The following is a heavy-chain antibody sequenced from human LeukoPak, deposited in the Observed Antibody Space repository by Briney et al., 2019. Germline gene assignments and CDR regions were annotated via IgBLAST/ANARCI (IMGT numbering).Heavy chain of an antibody. CDR2: IKQDGSEK. V-gene: IGHV3-7*03. CDR3: ARDLDSYGFDY. CDR1: GFTFSSYW. D-gene: IGHD5-18*01. J-gene: IGHJ4*02. Sequence: GGSRRRYCAASGFTFSSYWMSWGRQAPGKGREWGANIKQDGSEKYYVDSVKGRFTISRDNDKNSLYLQMNSLRAEDTAVYYCARDLDSYGFDYWGQGTLVTVSS.